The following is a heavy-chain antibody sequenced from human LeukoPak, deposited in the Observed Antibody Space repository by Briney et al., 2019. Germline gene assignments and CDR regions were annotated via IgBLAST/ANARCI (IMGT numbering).Heavy chain of an antibody. CDR3: ARGVGYYDSSGYYP. CDR1: GGSISSYY. Sequence: SETLSLTCTVSGGSISSYYWSWIRKPPGKGLEWIGYIYYSGSTNYNPSLKSRVTISVDTSKNQFSLKLSSVTAADTAVYYCARGVGYYDSSGYYPWGQGTLVTVSS. D-gene: IGHD3-22*01. J-gene: IGHJ5*02. CDR2: IYYSGST. V-gene: IGHV4-59*01.